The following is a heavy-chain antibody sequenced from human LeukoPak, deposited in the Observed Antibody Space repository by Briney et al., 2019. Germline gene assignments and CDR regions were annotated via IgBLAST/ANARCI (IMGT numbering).Heavy chain of an antibody. CDR1: GGSISSYY. CDR2: IYTSGST. D-gene: IGHD1-1*01. Sequence: SETLSLTCTVSGGSISSYYWSWIRQPAGKGLEWIGRIYTSGSTNYNPSLKSRVTMSVDTSKNQFSLKLSSVTAADTAVYYCAGTTWSLAEYFQHWGQGTLVTVSS. V-gene: IGHV4-4*07. J-gene: IGHJ1*01. CDR3: AGTTWSLAEYFQH.